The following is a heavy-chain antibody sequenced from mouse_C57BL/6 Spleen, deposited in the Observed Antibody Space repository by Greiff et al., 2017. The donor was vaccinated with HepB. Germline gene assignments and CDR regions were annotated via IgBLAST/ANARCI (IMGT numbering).Heavy chain of an antibody. CDR1: GFTFSDYG. J-gene: IGHJ2*01. CDR2: ISSGSSTI. D-gene: IGHD1-1*01. Sequence: EVMLVESGGGLVKPGGSLKLSCAASGFTFSDYGMHWVRQAPEKGLEWVAYISSGSSTIYYADTVKGRFTISRDNAKNTLFLQLTSLRSEDTAMYYCARRYYGSSFFDYWGQGTTLTVSS. CDR3: ARRYYGSSFFDY. V-gene: IGHV5-17*01.